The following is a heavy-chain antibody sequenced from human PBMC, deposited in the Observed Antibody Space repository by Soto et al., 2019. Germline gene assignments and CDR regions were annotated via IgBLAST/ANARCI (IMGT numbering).Heavy chain of an antibody. Sequence: EVQLVESGGGLVKPGGSLRLSCAASGFSFSNAWMSWVRQAPGKRLEWVGPIKSKTDGGTTDYAAPVKGRFTISRDDSKNTLFLQMNSLETEDTAVYYCSYCSTTNCYADYFYYMDVWGKGTTVTVSS. CDR2: IKSKTDGGTT. J-gene: IGHJ6*03. V-gene: IGHV3-15*01. D-gene: IGHD2-2*01. CDR3: SYCSTTNCYADYFYYMDV. CDR1: GFSFSNAW.